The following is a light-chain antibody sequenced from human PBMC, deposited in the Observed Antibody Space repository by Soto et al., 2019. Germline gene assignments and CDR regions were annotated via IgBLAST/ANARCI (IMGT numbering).Light chain of an antibody. V-gene: IGKV4-1*01. CDR3: QQYYSSPIT. J-gene: IGKJ5*01. CDR1: QSVLSSSNNRNY. CDR2: WAS. Sequence: IVMTQSPDSLAVSLGERATINCKSSQSVLSSSNNRNYLAWFQQKPGQPPKALIYWASTRESGVPDRFSGSGSGTDFTLTISSPRAEDVAVYYCQQYYSSPITFGQGTRLEIK.